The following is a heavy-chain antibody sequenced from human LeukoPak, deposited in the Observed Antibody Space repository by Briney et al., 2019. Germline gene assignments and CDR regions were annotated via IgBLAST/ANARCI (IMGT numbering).Heavy chain of an antibody. Sequence: GGSLRLSCAASGFTFSSYAMHWVRQAPGKGLEWVAVISYDGSNKYYADSVKGRFTISRDNSKNTLYLQMNSLRAEDTAVYYCAKDRLAAAGRLLDYWGQGTLVTVSS. CDR3: AKDRLAAAGRLLDY. V-gene: IGHV3-30*04. CDR2: ISYDGSNK. CDR1: GFTFSSYA. D-gene: IGHD6-13*01. J-gene: IGHJ4*02.